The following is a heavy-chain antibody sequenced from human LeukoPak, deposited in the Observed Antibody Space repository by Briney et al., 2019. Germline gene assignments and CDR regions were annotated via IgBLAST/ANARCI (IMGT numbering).Heavy chain of an antibody. CDR2: IYHSGDT. V-gene: IGHV4-39*01. D-gene: IGHD6-19*01. CDR1: GVSISDTTYH. J-gene: IGHJ4*02. Sequence: SETLSLNCTVSGVSISDTTYHWGWLRHPPGKGLEWIGSIYHSGDTSYNPSLSSRVTVSVDTSKNQFSLSLTSVTAADPSGYLCAGACDGQWLACWGQGTLVTVSP. CDR3: AGACDGQWLAC.